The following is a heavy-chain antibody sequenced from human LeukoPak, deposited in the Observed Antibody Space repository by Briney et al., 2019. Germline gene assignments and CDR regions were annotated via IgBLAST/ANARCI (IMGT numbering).Heavy chain of an antibody. Sequence: ASVKVSCKASGGTFSSYAISWVRQAPGQGLEWMGWISAYNGNTNYQQKIQGRATMTTDTSTNTAYMELRNLRSDDTAVYYCARGGISSRIDYWGQGTLVTVSS. CDR1: GGTFSSYA. CDR3: ARGGISSRIDY. CDR2: ISAYNGNT. V-gene: IGHV1-18*01. J-gene: IGHJ4*02. D-gene: IGHD6-6*01.